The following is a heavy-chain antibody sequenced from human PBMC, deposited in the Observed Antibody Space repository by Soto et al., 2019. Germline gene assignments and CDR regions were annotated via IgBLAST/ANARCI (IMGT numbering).Heavy chain of an antibody. V-gene: IGHV1-18*01. J-gene: IGHJ6*02. CDR1: GYTFTRSG. CDR3: SREGVAPYYYYGMDV. CDR2: ISTYNGDT. Sequence: ASVKVSCKASGYTFTRSGISWVRQAPGQGLEWMGWISTYNGDTNYAQTFQGRVTMTTDTSTSTVHMEVRSLRSDDTAVYYCSREGVAPYYYYGMDVWGQGTPVTVSS. D-gene: IGHD5-12*01.